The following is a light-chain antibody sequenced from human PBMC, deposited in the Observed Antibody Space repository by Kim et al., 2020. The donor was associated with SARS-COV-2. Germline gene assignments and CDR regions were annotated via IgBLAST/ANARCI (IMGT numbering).Light chain of an antibody. CDR3: IQSLQTPPYT. CDR2: LGS. V-gene: IGKV2-28*01. CDR1: QSLLHSNGYNY. J-gene: IGKJ3*01. Sequence: DIVMTQSPLSLPVTPGEPASISCRSSQSLLHSNGYNYLEWYVQKPGQSPQLLIHLGSNRASGVSERFSGSGSGTDFTLRISRVEAEDVGVYYCIQSLQTPPYTFGPGTKVDIK.